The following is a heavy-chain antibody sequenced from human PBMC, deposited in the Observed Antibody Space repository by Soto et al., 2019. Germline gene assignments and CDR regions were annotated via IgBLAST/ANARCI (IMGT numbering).Heavy chain of an antibody. CDR2: INAGNGNT. V-gene: IGHV1-3*01. Sequence: ASVKVSCKACGYFFTSYAMHWVRQAPGQRLEWMGWINAGNGNTKYSQKFQGRVTITRDTSASTAYMELSSLRSEDTAVYYCARMDITYYDFWSGYYRGYYYGMDVWGQGTTVTVSS. CDR1: GYFFTSYA. D-gene: IGHD3-3*01. J-gene: IGHJ6*02. CDR3: ARMDITYYDFWSGYYRGYYYGMDV.